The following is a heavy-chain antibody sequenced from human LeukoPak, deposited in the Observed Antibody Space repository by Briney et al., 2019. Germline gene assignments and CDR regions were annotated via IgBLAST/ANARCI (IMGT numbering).Heavy chain of an antibody. CDR1: GYTFTGYA. Sequence: GASVKVSCKASGYTFTGYAMNWVRQAPGQGLEWMGWTNTNTGNPTYAQGFTGRFVFSLDTSVSTAYLQISSLKAEDTAVYYCARDPRRNGISTGYYMDVWGKGTTVTISS. CDR3: ARDPRRNGISTGYYMDV. V-gene: IGHV7-4-1*02. CDR2: TNTNTGNP. D-gene: IGHD3-9*01. J-gene: IGHJ6*03.